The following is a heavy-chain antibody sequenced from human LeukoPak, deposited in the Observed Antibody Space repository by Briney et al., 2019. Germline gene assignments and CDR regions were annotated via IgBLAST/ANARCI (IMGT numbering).Heavy chain of an antibody. CDR3: ARGRAYCGGDCYSFWFDP. V-gene: IGHV4-34*01. Sequence: SETLSLTCAVYGGSFSGYYWSWIRQPPGKGLEWIGEINHSGSTNYNPSLKSRVTISVDTSKNQFSLKLSSVTAADTAVYDCARGRAYCGGDCYSFWFDPWGQGTLVTVSS. CDR2: INHSGST. CDR1: GGSFSGYY. J-gene: IGHJ5*02. D-gene: IGHD2-21*02.